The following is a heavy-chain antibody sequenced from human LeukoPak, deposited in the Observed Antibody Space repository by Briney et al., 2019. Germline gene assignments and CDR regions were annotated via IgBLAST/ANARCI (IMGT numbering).Heavy chain of an antibody. CDR3: ARYAYSSVLIDY. CDR2: IYSSGST. CDR1: GGSISNYY. J-gene: IGHJ4*02. Sequence: SETLSLTCTVSGGSISNYYWNWFRQPAGKGLEWIGRIYSSGSTNYNPSLKSRVTMSVDTSKNQFSLKLSSVTAADTAVYYCARYAYSSVLIDYWGQGTLVTVSS. V-gene: IGHV4-59*10. D-gene: IGHD6-25*01.